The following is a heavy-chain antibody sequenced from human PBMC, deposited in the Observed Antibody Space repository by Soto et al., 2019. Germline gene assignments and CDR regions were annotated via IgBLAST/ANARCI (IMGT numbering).Heavy chain of an antibody. CDR2: IGDSNSYT. V-gene: IGHV3-11*06. CDR1: GFTFSDYY. CDR3: ARGQNNPSY. J-gene: IGHJ4*01. Sequence: QVQLVESGGGLVKPGGSLRLSCAASGFTFSDYYMTWIRQAPGKGLEWLSYIGDSNSYTNYADSVKGRFTVSRDNAKNSLYLQMNSLRVEDTAVYYCARGQNNPSYWGHGTLVTVSS.